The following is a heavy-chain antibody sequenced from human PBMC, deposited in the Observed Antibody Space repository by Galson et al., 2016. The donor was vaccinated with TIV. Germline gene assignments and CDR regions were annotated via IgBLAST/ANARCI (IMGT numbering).Heavy chain of an antibody. V-gene: IGHV1-18*01. J-gene: IGHJ6*03. CDR1: GSIFTSYA. CDR3: ARDGYYYDPDNYSKYYYYMCV. CDR2: INAYNGNM. Sequence: SVKVSCKASGSIFTSYAISWVRQAPGQGLEWMGWINAYNGNMNYAQRFQDRVTLATDRYTDNAYMELRSLISDDTAVYYCARDGYYYDPDNYSKYYYYMCVGGEATRVTVSS. D-gene: IGHD3-22*01.